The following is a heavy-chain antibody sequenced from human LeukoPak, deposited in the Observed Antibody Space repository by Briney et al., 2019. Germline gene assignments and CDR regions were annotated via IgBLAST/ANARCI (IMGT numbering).Heavy chain of an antibody. CDR1: GGPISSYY. V-gene: IGHV4-59*01. Sequence: SETLSLTCTVSGGPISSYYWSWIRQPPGKGLEWIGYIYYSGSTNYNPSLKSRVTISVDTSKNQFSLKLSSVTAADTAVYYCATYPSSLRWGQGTLVTASS. CDR2: IYYSGST. CDR3: ATYPSSLR. D-gene: IGHD6-6*01. J-gene: IGHJ4*02.